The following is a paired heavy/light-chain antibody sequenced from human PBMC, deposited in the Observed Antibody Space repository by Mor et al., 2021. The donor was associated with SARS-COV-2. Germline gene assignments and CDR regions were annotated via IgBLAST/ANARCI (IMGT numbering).Light chain of an antibody. CDR2: KVS. CDR3: MQGTHWPPT. Sequence: DVVVTQSPLSLPVTLGQPASISCRSSQSLVYSDGNTYLNWFQQRPGQSPRRLIYKVSNRDSGVPDRFSGSGSGTDFTLKISTVEAEDVGVYYCMQGTHWPPTFGQGTKVEIK. CDR1: QSLVYSDGNTY. V-gene: IGKV2-30*01. J-gene: IGKJ1*01.
Heavy chain of an antibody. Sequence: EVQLVESGGGLVQPGRSLRLSCAASGFTVSSNYMSWVRQTPGKGLEWVSVIYRDGSSYYADSVKGRFTISRDNSRNTLFLQMNSLRAEDTAVYFCASGGLYFDILIDSMTWGQGTLVTVSS. CDR2: IYRDGSS. CDR3: ASGGLYFDILIDSMT. V-gene: IGHV3-66*01. CDR1: GFTVSSNY. D-gene: IGHD3-9*01. J-gene: IGHJ5*02.